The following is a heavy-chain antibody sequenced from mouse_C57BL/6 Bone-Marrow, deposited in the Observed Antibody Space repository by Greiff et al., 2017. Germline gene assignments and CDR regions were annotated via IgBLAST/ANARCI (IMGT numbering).Heavy chain of an antibody. V-gene: IGHV5-6*01. CDR3: AKLQLAY. CDR2: ISSGGSYT. Sequence: DVHLVESGGDLVKPGGSLKLSCAASGFTFSSYGMSWVRQTPDKRLEWVATISSGGSYTYYPDSVKGRFTISRDNAKNTLYLQMSSLKSEDTAMYYCAKLQLAYWGQGTLVTVSA. CDR1: GFTFSSYG. J-gene: IGHJ3*01. D-gene: IGHD6-1*01.